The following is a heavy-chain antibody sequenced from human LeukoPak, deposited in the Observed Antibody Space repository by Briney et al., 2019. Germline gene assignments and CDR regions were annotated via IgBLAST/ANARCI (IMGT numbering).Heavy chain of an antibody. V-gene: IGHV4-59*12. CDR1: GGSISSYY. J-gene: IGHJ4*02. CDR3: ARSYGDYFYLTQDY. Sequence: SETLSLTCTVSGGSISSYYWSWIRQPPGKGLEWIGYIYYSGSTNYNPSLKSRVTISVDTSKNQFSLKLSSVTAADTAVYYCARSYGDYFYLTQDYWGQETLVTVPS. D-gene: IGHD4-17*01. CDR2: IYYSGST.